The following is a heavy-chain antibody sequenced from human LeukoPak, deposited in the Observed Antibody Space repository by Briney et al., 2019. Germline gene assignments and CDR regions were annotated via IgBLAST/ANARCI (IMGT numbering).Heavy chain of an antibody. Sequence: ASVKVSCKASGGTFSNYAISWVRQAPGEGPEWMGRVIPILDLANYAQNFQGRVTIIADKSTNTAYMELSSLRSDGTAVYFWAEDHEELSESGGYGGGYFDQWGQGTLITVSS. CDR1: GGTFSNYA. D-gene: IGHD2-15*01. V-gene: IGHV1-69*04. CDR3: AEDHEELSESGGYGGGYFDQ. J-gene: IGHJ4*02. CDR2: VIPILDLA.